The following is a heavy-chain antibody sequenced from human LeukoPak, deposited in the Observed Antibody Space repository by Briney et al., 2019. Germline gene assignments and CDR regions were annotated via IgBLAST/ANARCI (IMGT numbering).Heavy chain of an antibody. Sequence: GESLEISCKGSGYSFTSYWIGWVRQMPGKGLEWMGIIYPGDSDTRYSPSFQGQVTISADKSISTAYLQRSSLKASDTAMYYCARYKRVAGSYYFDYWGQGTLVTVSS. CDR3: ARYKRVAGSYYFDY. V-gene: IGHV5-51*01. CDR2: IYPGDSDT. J-gene: IGHJ4*02. CDR1: GYSFTSYW. D-gene: IGHD6-19*01.